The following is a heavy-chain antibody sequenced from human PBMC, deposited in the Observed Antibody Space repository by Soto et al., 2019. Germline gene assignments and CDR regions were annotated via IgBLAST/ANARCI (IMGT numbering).Heavy chain of an antibody. CDR2: ISHGDNKT. D-gene: IGHD3-3*01. V-gene: IGHV3-23*01. J-gene: IGHJ6*02. CDR3: VRDWSGDRCPCMDV. CDR1: GFTFNNFA. Sequence: GGSLRLSCVCSGFTFNNFAMTWVRQAPGEALEWVSSISHGDNKTYYADSVKGRFTISRDISRNTVYLQMDSLTVEDTATYYCVRDWSGDRCPCMDVWGQGTAVTVSS.